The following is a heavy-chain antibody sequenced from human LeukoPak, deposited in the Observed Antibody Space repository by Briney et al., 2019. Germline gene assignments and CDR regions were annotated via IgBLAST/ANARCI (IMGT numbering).Heavy chain of an antibody. V-gene: IGHV1-18*01. CDR1: GYTFTSYG. J-gene: IGHJ5*02. Sequence: ASVKVSCKASGYTFTSYGTSWLRQAPGQGLEWMGWISGYNGNTNYAQKLQGRVTMTTDTSTSTAYMELRSLRSDDTAVYYCARYAEWVSSSGWFDPWGQGTLVTVSS. CDR3: ARYAEWVSSSGWFDP. D-gene: IGHD6-13*01. CDR2: ISGYNGNT.